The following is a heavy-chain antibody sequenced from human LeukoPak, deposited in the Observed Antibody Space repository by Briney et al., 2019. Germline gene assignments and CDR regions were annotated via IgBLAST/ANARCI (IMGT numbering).Heavy chain of an antibody. CDR2: ISSSSSYI. CDR1: GFTFSSYS. V-gene: IGHV3-21*01. Sequence: GGSLRLSCAASGFTFSSYSMNWVRQAPGKGLEWVSSISSSSSYIYYADSVKGRFTISRDSAKNSLYLQMNSLRAEDTAVYYCASVFEDYDFWSGYSPGAYFDYWGQGTLVTVSS. D-gene: IGHD3-3*01. J-gene: IGHJ4*02. CDR3: ASVFEDYDFWSGYSPGAYFDY.